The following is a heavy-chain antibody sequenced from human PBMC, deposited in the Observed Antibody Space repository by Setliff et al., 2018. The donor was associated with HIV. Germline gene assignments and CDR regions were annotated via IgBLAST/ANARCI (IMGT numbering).Heavy chain of an antibody. Sequence: SETLSLTCSVSGHSIRSGYYWGWIRRPPGKGLEWIGTMYRSGSTYYNPSLQGRVTMFFDTSEDHFSLRLSSVTAADTAVYYCASRWGSYYDTNGHPFDYWGQGTQVTVSS. V-gene: IGHV4-38-2*01. CDR2: MYRSGST. CDR3: ASRWGSYYDTNGHPFDY. J-gene: IGHJ4*02. CDR1: GHSIRSGYY. D-gene: IGHD3-22*01.